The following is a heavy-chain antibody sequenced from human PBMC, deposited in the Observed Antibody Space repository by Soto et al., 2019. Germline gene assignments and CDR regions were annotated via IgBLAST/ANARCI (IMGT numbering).Heavy chain of an antibody. J-gene: IGHJ4*02. V-gene: IGHV1-46*01. CDR1: GYSFTSTY. CDR3: ALKVVTYYDN. D-gene: IGHD2-21*02. CDR2: INPAGGTT. Sequence: QVQLVQSGAEVKKPGASVRISCRASGYSFTSTYVHWVLQAPGQGPEWMGIINPAGGTTYYAQKFQGRLTITINTSTDTVFMDLNDLTSEDTAVYFCALKVVTYYDNWGQGTLLTVSS.